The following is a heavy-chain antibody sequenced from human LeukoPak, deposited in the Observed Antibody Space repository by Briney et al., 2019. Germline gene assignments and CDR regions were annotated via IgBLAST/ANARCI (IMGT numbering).Heavy chain of an antibody. D-gene: IGHD3-10*01. CDR3: ASHYFDDAFDI. J-gene: IGHJ3*02. Sequence: SETLSLTCTVSGGSISNYYWSWVRQPPGKGLEWIGYIYYSRNTNYNPSLKSRVTISVDTSKNQFSLKLSSVTAADTAVYYCASHYFDDAFDIWGRGTMVTVSS. CDR2: IYYSRNT. V-gene: IGHV4-59*08. CDR1: GGSISNYY.